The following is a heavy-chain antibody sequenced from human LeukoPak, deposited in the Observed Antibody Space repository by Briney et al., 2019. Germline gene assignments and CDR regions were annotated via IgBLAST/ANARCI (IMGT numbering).Heavy chain of an antibody. J-gene: IGHJ6*03. CDR1: GFTFSSYE. CDR2: ISSSVSTI. D-gene: IGHD6-13*01. Sequence: GGSLRLSCAASGFTFSSYEMNWVRQAPGKGLEWVSYISSSVSTIYYADSVKGRFTISRDNAKNSLYLQMNSLRAEDTAVYYCARYSSSWYDYYYYYMDVWGKGTTVTISS. V-gene: IGHV3-48*03. CDR3: ARYSSSWYDYYYYYMDV.